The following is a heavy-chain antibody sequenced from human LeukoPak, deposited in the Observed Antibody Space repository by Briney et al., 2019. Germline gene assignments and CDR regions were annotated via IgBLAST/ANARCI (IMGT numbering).Heavy chain of an antibody. CDR3: ARAGYCSAGRCDTALWF. CDR1: GFTFSSYS. V-gene: IGHV3-21*01. D-gene: IGHD2-15*01. Sequence: GGSLRLSCAASGFTFSSYSMNWVRQAPGKGLEWVSSISSSSSYIYYADSVKGRFTISRDNAKNSLYLQMNSLRAEDTAVYYCARAGYCSAGRCDTALWFWGQGTLVTVSS. J-gene: IGHJ4*02. CDR2: ISSSSSYI.